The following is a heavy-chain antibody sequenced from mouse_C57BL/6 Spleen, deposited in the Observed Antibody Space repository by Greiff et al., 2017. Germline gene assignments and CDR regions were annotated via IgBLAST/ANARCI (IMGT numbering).Heavy chain of an antibody. V-gene: IGHV8-8*01. CDR1: GFSLSTFGMG. D-gene: IGHD1-1*01. Sequence: QVTLKVSGPGILQPSQTLSLTCSFSGFSLSTFGMGVGWIRQPSGKVLEWLAHIWWDDDKYYNPALKTRLTISKATSKNQVFLKIANVDTAESATYSWARVLYYDGSSSYYYAMDYWGQGTSVTVSS. CDR3: ARVLYYDGSSSYYYAMDY. J-gene: IGHJ4*01. CDR2: IWWDDDK.